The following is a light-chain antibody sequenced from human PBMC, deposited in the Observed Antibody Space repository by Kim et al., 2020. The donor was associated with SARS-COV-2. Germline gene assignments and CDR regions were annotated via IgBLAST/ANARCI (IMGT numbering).Light chain of an antibody. CDR3: QQYNNWPPNT. J-gene: IGKJ2*01. Sequence: ETVMTQSPATLSVSPGETATLSCRASQNIRTYLAWYQQKPGQAPRLLIYGASTRATGIPARFSGSGSGTEFTLTISSLQSEDFALYYCQQYNNWPPNTFGQGTNLEI. CDR1: QNIRTY. CDR2: GAS. V-gene: IGKV3-15*01.